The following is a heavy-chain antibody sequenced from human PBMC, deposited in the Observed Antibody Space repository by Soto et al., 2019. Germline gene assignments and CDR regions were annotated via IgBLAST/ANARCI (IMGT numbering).Heavy chain of an antibody. D-gene: IGHD3-3*01. J-gene: IGHJ6*02. Sequence: GESLKIYCQGSGYSFISYWIGWVHQMPGKGLEWMGIIYPGDSDTRYSQSFQGQVTISADKSISTAYLQWSSLKASDTAMYYCARSRSFWSGYEMDVWGQGTSVTASS. V-gene: IGHV5-51*07. CDR3: ARSRSFWSGYEMDV. CDR1: GYSFISYW. CDR2: IYPGDSDT.